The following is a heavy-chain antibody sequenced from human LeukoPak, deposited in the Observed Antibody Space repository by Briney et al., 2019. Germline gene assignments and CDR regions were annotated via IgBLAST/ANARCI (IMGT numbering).Heavy chain of an antibody. CDR3: ARVVVVVPAAVLRTRFDP. V-gene: IGHV4-30-4*08. J-gene: IGHJ5*02. CDR2: IYYSGST. D-gene: IGHD2-2*01. CDR1: GGSISSGDYY. Sequence: PSETLSLTCTVSGGSISSGDYYWSWLRQPPGKGLEWLGYIYYSGSTYYNPSLKSRVTISVDTSKNQFSLKLSSVTAADTAVYYCARVVVVVPAAVLRTRFDPWGQGTLVTVSS.